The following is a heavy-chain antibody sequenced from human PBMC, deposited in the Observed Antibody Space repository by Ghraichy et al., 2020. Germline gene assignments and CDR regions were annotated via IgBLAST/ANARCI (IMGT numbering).Heavy chain of an antibody. V-gene: IGHV3-30-3*01. J-gene: IGHJ5*02. CDR1: GFTFSSYA. CDR3: ARDGYSSSYGWFDP. D-gene: IGHD6-13*01. CDR2: ISYDGSNK. Sequence: GGSLRLSCAASGFTFSSYAMHWVRQAPGKGLEWVAVISYDGSNKYYADSVKGRFTISRDNSKNTLYLQMNSLRAEDTAVYYCARDGYSSSYGWFDPWGQGTLVTVSS.